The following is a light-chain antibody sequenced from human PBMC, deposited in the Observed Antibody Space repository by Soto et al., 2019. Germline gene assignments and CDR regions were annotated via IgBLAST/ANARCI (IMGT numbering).Light chain of an antibody. CDR1: SSDVGSYNL. CDR3: CSYAGGTTWV. CDR2: EVN. J-gene: IGLJ3*02. V-gene: IGLV2-23*02. Sequence: QSALTQPASVSGSPGQSITISCTGTSSDVGSYNLVSWYQQHPGKAPKLMVYEVNKRPSGVSNRFSGSKSGNTASLTIAGLQAEDEGDSYCCSYAGGTTWVFGGGTKLTVL.